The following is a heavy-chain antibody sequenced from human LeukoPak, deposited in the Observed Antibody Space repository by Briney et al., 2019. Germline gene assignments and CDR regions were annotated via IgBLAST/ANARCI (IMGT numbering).Heavy chain of an antibody. D-gene: IGHD2-15*01. V-gene: IGHV1-2*04. CDR2: INPNSGGT. J-gene: IGHJ6*02. Sequence: ASVKVSCKASGYTFTGYYMHWVRQAPGQGLEWMGWINPNSGGTNYAQKFQGWVTMTRDTSISTAYMELSRLRSDDTAVYYCARDGEYCSGGSCYGVLDYYGMGVWGQGTTVTVSS. CDR1: GYTFTGYY. CDR3: ARDGEYCSGGSCYGVLDYYGMGV.